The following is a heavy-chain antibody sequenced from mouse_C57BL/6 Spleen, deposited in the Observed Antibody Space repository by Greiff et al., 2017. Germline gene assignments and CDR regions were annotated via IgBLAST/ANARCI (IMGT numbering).Heavy chain of an antibody. CDR3: ASEGADY. CDR2: INPSSGYT. Sequence: QVQLQQSVAELAKPGASVKLSCKASGYTFTSHSMHWVKQRPGQGLEWIGYINPSSGYTKYNQKFKDKATLTADKSSRTAYMQLSSLTYEDSAVNYCASEGADYWGKGTTLTVSS. CDR1: GYTFTSHS. V-gene: IGHV1-7*01. J-gene: IGHJ2*01.